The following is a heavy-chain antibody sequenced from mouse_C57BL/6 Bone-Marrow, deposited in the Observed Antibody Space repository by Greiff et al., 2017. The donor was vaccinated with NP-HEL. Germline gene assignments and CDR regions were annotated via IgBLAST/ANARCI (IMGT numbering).Heavy chain of an antibody. CDR1: GFTFTDYY. D-gene: IGHD2-3*01. CDR2: IRNKANGYTT. J-gene: IGHJ2*01. CDR3: ARNGYLYYFDY. V-gene: IGHV7-3*01. Sequence: DVMLVESGGGLVQPGGSLSLSCAASGFTFTDYYMSWVRQPPGKALEWLGFIRNKANGYTTEYSASVKGRFTISRDNSQSILYLQMNALRAEDSATYYCARNGYLYYFDYWGQGTTLTVSS.